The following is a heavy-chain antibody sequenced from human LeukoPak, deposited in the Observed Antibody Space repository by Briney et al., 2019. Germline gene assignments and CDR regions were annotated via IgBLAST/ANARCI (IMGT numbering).Heavy chain of an antibody. CDR1: GYTFTRYG. CDR3: VRDLGVDTAMIFFDY. CDR2: ISAYNGNI. J-gene: IGHJ4*02. V-gene: IGHV1-18*01. D-gene: IGHD5-18*01. Sequence: ASVKVSCKTSGYTFTRYGISWVRQAPGQGLEWMGWISAYNGNINYAQKFQGRVTMTTDISTSTAYMEVRSLRSEDTAVYYCVRDLGVDTAMIFFDYWGQGSVVTVSS.